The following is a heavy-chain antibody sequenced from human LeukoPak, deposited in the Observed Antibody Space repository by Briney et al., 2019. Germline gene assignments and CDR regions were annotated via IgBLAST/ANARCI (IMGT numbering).Heavy chain of an antibody. J-gene: IGHJ4*02. Sequence: GGSLRLSCAASGFTFSNAWMNWVRQAPGKGLEWVANIKQDGSEKYYVDSVKGRYTISRDNAKNSLYLQMNYLRAEDTAVYYCARDKGDYDSSGSLFVFGGQGTLVTVSS. V-gene: IGHV3-7*03. CDR2: IKQDGSEK. CDR1: GFTFSNAW. D-gene: IGHD3-22*01. CDR3: ARDKGDYDSSGSLFVF.